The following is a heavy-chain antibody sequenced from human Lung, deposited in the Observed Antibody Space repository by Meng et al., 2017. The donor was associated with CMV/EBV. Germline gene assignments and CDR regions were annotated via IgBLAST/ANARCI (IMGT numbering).Heavy chain of an antibody. D-gene: IGHD3-16*02. V-gene: IGHV4-59*08. CDR1: GGSISTYY. CDR3: ARHQNGGTYPLDY. CDR2: NYYSGST. Sequence: QGQRQEPGPGLVKPSETLSLTCAVSGGSISTYYWSWIRQPPGKGLEWIGNNYYSGSTNYNPSLASRVTISVDSSKNQFSLKLSSVTAADTAVYYCARHQNGGTYPLDYWGQGTLVTVSS. J-gene: IGHJ4*02.